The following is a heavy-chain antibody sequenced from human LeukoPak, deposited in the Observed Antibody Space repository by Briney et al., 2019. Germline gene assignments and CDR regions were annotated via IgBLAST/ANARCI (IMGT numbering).Heavy chain of an antibody. D-gene: IGHD5-12*01. Sequence: PQTLSHTCTVSVGSISSGDYYWSSTRQPPGKCLELIGYVYYSGRTYSNPSLKTRVPISVDTSKIQFSLKLSSVTAADTAVYYCAREATYSGYANYGMDVWGQGTTVTVSS. J-gene: IGHJ6*02. CDR3: AREATYSGYANYGMDV. CDR1: VGSISSGDYY. CDR2: VYYSGRT. V-gene: IGHV4-30-4*01.